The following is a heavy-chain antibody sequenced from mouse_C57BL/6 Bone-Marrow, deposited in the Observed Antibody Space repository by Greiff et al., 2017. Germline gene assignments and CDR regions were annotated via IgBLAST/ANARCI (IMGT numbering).Heavy chain of an antibody. Sequence: EVKLVESGGGLVKPGGSLKLSCAASGFTFSSYAMSWVRQTPEKRLEWVATISDGGSYTYYPDNVKGRFTISRDNAKNNLYLQMSHLKSEDTAMYYCAREEAYPFAYWGQGTLVTVSA. CDR3: AREEAYPFAY. CDR1: GFTFSSYA. J-gene: IGHJ3*01. D-gene: IGHD2-10*01. V-gene: IGHV5-4*01. CDR2: ISDGGSYT.